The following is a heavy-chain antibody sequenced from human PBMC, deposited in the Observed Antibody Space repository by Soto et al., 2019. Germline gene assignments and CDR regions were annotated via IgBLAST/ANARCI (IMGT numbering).Heavy chain of an antibody. D-gene: IGHD2-15*01. Sequence: GGSLRLSCAASGFTFSSYWMSWVRQAPGKGLEWVANIKQDGSEKYYVDSVKGRFTISRDNAKNSLYLQMNSLRAEDTAVYYCARDWDRYCSGGSCYSWFDPWGQGTLVTVSS. CDR2: IKQDGSEK. CDR3: ARDWDRYCSGGSCYSWFDP. V-gene: IGHV3-7*01. J-gene: IGHJ5*02. CDR1: GFTFSSYW.